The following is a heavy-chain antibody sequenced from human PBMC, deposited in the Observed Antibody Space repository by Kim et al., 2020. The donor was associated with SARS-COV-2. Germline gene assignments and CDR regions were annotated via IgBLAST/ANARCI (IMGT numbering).Heavy chain of an antibody. Sequence: ASVKVSCKASGGTFSSYAISWVRQAPGQGLEWMGRIIPIFGIANYAQKFQGRVTITADKSTSTAYMELSSLRSEDTAVYYCARGPDCSGGSCYSGYYMDVWGKGTTVTVSS. J-gene: IGHJ6*03. V-gene: IGHV1-69*04. CDR1: GGTFSSYA. CDR2: IIPIFGIA. CDR3: ARGPDCSGGSCYSGYYMDV. D-gene: IGHD2-15*01.